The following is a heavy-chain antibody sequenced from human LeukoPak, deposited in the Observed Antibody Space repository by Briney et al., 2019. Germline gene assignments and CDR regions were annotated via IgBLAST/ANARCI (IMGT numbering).Heavy chain of an antibody. CDR3: ARDRDLCSSTSCNTFDY. CDR2: IYYSGST. Sequence: KPSETLSLTCTVSGGSISSGDYYWSWIRQPPGKGLEWIGYIYYSGSTYYNPSLKSRVTISVDTSKNQFSLKPSSVTAADTAVYYCARDRDLCSSTSCNTFDYWGQGTLVTVSS. J-gene: IGHJ4*02. CDR1: GGSISSGDYY. D-gene: IGHD2-2*01. V-gene: IGHV4-30-4*08.